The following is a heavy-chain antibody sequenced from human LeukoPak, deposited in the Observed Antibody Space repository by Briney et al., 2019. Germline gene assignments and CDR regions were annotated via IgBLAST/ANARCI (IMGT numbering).Heavy chain of an antibody. CDR2: IYYSGST. Sequence: PSETLSLTCTVSGGSISSSSYYWGWIRQPPGKGLEWIGSIYYSGSTYYNPSLKSRVTIPVDTSKNQFSLKLSSVTAADTAVYYCARAERWLQFYFDYWGQGTLVTVSS. CDR3: ARAERWLQFYFDY. CDR1: GGSISSSSYY. J-gene: IGHJ4*02. V-gene: IGHV4-39*07. D-gene: IGHD5-24*01.